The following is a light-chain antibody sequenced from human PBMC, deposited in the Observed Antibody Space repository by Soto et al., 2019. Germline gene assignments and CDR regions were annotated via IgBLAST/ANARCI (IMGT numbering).Light chain of an antibody. J-gene: IGKJ1*01. CDR3: QQYNNWPRT. CDR2: GAS. V-gene: IGKV3-15*01. Sequence: EIVMTQSPATLSVSPGERATLSCRASQSVSSDLAWYHQKPGQAPRLLIYGASTRATGIAARFSGSGSGTEFTLTITSLQSEDFAVYYCQQYNNWPRTLGQGTKVEIK. CDR1: QSVSSD.